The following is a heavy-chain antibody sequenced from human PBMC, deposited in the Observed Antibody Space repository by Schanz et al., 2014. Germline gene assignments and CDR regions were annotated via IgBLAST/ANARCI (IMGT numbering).Heavy chain of an antibody. Sequence: EVRLVESGGGLVQPGGSLRLSCEASGFDFNSYSMNWVRQVPGKGLEWLSYIATSSSTRHYADSVKGRVTISRDNAKNSVSLQMRRLRVEDTAVYYCARGVHDSSLQKGLQLWGRGTLNNVSS. CDR3: ARGVHDSSLQKGLQL. D-gene: IGHD1-1*01. V-gene: IGHV3-48*01. CDR2: IATSSSTR. J-gene: IGHJ1*01. CDR1: GFDFNSYS.